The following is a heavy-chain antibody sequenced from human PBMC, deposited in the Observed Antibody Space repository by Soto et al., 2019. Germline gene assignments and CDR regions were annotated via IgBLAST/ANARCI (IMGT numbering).Heavy chain of an antibody. V-gene: IGHV4-31*03. CDR2: IYYSGST. J-gene: IGHJ4*02. D-gene: IGHD4-17*01. CDR1: GGSISSGGYY. Sequence: QVQLQESGPGLVKPSQTLSLTCTVSGGSISSGGYYWSWIRQHPGKGLEWIGYIYYSGSTYYNPSLKSRVTISVDTSKNQFSLKLSSVTAADTAVYYCARGGTTVVTPNFDFWGQGTLVTVSS. CDR3: ARGGTTVVTPNFDF.